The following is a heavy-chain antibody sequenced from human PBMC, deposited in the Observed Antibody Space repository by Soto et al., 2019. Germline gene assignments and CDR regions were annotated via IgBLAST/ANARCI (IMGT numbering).Heavy chain of an antibody. V-gene: IGHV3-30-3*01. CDR1: GFTFSSYA. J-gene: IGHJ3*02. CDR2: ISYDGSNK. Sequence: QVQLGESGGGVVQPGRSLRLSCAASGFTFSSYAMHWVRQAPGKGLEWEAVISYDGSNKYYADSVKGRFTISRNNSNNTLYLQRNSLRAEDTAVYYCARDQVPAAPRGAFDIWGQGTIVTVSS. D-gene: IGHD2-2*01. CDR3: ARDQVPAAPRGAFDI.